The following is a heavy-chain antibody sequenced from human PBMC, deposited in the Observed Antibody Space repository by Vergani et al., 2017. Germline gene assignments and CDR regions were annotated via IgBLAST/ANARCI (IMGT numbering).Heavy chain of an antibody. Sequence: QVQLQESGPGLVKPSETLTLTCDVSDSSIMTNPYWGWFRQSPGKGLEWIGCIHHSGDTHYNSSLKSRVSISNGSSSKFSLSLTSVTAADTAIYYCARHRGSGGFFPSSYFYGMDVWGHGTTVTVSS. V-gene: IGHV4-38-2*01. CDR3: ARHRGSGGFFPSSYFYGMDV. CDR2: IHHSGDT. CDR1: DSSIMTNPY. J-gene: IGHJ6*02. D-gene: IGHD3-10*01.